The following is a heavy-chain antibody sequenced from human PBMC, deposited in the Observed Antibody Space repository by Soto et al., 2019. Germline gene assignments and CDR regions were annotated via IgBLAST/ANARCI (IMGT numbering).Heavy chain of an antibody. CDR1: GFTFSSHC. J-gene: IGHJ4*02. Sequence: PGGSLRLSCAASGFTFSSHCIHWVRQAPCKGLEWVTVIWYDGIKKYYADSVKGRFTISRDNSKNTLYLQMNSLRAEDTAVYYCARFIGAHRSGNFDYWGQGNVVTVSS. CDR3: ARFIGAHRSGNFDY. CDR2: IWYDGIKK. V-gene: IGHV3-33*01. D-gene: IGHD3-22*01.